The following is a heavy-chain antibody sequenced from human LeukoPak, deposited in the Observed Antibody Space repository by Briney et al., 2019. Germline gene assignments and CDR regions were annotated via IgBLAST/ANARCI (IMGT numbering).Heavy chain of an antibody. CDR3: ARHDRPVPAAPFDY. V-gene: IGHV4-39*01. CDR1: GGSVSSGSYH. J-gene: IGHJ2*01. D-gene: IGHD2-2*01. Sequence: PSETLSLTCTVSGGSVSSGSYHWDWIRQPPGKGLEWIGSIYYSGSTYYNPSLKNRVTISVDTSKNQFSLKLSSVTAADTAVYYCARHDRPVPAAPFDYWGRGTLVTVSS. CDR2: IYYSGST.